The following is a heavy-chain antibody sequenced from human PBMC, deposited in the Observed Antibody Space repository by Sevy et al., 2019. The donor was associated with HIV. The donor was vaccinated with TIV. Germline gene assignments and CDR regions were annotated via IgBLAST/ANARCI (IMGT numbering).Heavy chain of an antibody. J-gene: IGHJ4*02. V-gene: IGHV3-11*06. D-gene: IGHD6-13*01. CDR1: GFTFSDYY. CDR2: ISGGSTYI. CDR3: AKDSRVYSSSHFDY. Sequence: GGSLRLSCAASGFTFSDYYMTWIRQAPGKGLEWVSYISGGSTYINYADSVKGRFTISRDNAKNSLYLQMNSLRAEDTAVYYCAKDSRVYSSSHFDYWGQGTLVTVSS.